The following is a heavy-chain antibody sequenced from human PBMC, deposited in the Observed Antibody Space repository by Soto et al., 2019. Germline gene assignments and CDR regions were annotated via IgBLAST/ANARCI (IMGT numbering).Heavy chain of an antibody. J-gene: IGHJ4*02. D-gene: IGHD3-22*01. CDR1: GYTFTSYA. CDR3: ARDFGAYDSIGQVPDWSFDY. V-gene: IGHV1-3*01. Sequence: QVQLVQSGAEVKKPGASVKVSCKASGYTFTSYAMHWVRQAPGQRLEWMGWINAGNGNTKYSQKFQGRVTITRDTSVSTAYMELSSLRSEDTAVYYCARDFGAYDSIGQVPDWSFDYWGQGTLVTVSS. CDR2: INAGNGNT.